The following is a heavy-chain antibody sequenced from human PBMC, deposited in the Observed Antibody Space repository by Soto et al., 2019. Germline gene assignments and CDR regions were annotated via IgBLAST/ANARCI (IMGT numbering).Heavy chain of an antibody. J-gene: IGHJ4*02. CDR1: CGSISSFY. CDR2: IYSGGRD. D-gene: IGHD6-13*01. V-gene: IGHV4-4*07. CDR3: ARGSSRWEY. Sequence: SETLSLTCTVSCGSISSFYWSWIRQPAGKGLEWIGRIYSGGRDNYNPSLKSRVTMSVDTSKNQFSLRLSSVTAADTAMYSCARGSSRWEYWGQGTLVTVSS.